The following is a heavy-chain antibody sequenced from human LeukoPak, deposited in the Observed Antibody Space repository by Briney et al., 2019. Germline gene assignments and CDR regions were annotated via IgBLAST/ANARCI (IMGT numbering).Heavy chain of an antibody. D-gene: IGHD3-10*01. Sequence: GESPKISCEAFGYSFTGHWIGWVRQMPGRGLEFMGTIYPGDSDTRYSPSFEGRVTISVDKSINTAYLQWSGLKASDTAMYYCARYGKSGTYSHGFDVWGQGTMVIVSS. CDR3: ARYGKSGTYSHGFDV. J-gene: IGHJ3*01. CDR2: IYPGDSDT. V-gene: IGHV5-51*01. CDR1: GYSFTGHW.